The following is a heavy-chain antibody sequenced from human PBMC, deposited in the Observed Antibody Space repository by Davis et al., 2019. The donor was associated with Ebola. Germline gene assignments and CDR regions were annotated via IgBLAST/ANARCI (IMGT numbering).Heavy chain of an antibody. Sequence: GESLKISCAASGFIFRSYVMSWVRQAPGKGLEWVSYISSTSRTIYYADSVKGRFTISRDNAKNSVYLQLNSLTDEDTAVYYCAREGYTGYVRISGSYYADYWGQGTLVTVSS. V-gene: IGHV3-48*02. CDR1: GFIFRSYV. CDR2: ISSTSRTI. CDR3: AREGYTGYVRISGSYYADY. D-gene: IGHD5-12*01. J-gene: IGHJ4*02.